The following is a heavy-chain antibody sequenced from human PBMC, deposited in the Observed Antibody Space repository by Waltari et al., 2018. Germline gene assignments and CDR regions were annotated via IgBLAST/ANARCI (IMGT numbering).Heavy chain of an antibody. Sequence: QVQLQESGPGLVKPSQTLSLTCTVSGGSISSGSSSWSWIRQPAGKGLEWIGYIYTSGSTNYNPSLKSRVTISVDTSKNQFSLKLSSVTAADTAVYYCARGGVYWYFDLWGRGTLVTVSS. CDR3: ARGGVYWYFDL. V-gene: IGHV4-61*09. J-gene: IGHJ2*01. CDR1: GGSISSGSSS. CDR2: IYTSGST.